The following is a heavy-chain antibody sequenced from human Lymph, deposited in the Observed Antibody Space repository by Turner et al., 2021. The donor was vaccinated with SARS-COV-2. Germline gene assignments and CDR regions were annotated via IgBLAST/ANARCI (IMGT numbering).Heavy chain of an antibody. Sequence: QVQLVQSGAEVKKPGASVKVSCKAPGYTFPSYDINWVRQATGQGREWMGWMNPNSGNTGYAQKFQGRVTMTRNTSISTAYMELSSLRSEYTAVYYCARGRYSGGGMDVWGQGTTVTVSS. D-gene: IGHD1-26*01. CDR2: MNPNSGNT. CDR3: ARGRYSGGGMDV. V-gene: IGHV1-8*02. CDR1: GYTFPSYD. J-gene: IGHJ6*02.